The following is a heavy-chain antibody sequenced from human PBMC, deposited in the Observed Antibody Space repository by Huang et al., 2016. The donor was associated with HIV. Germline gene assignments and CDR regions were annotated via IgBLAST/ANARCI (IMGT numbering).Heavy chain of an antibody. CDR1: GYTFTSYG. D-gene: IGHD3-22*01. CDR2: ISAYSGDT. Sequence: QIQLMQSGLELKQPGASVKVSCKASGYTFTSYGITWVRQAPGQGPEWMGRISAYSGDTEYAQKFQGRVTLTTDTSTNIAYMELRSLRSDDTAKYYCARDPKYHSIGYYRQRRGIDIWGQGTMVIVSS. V-gene: IGHV1-18*01. CDR3: ARDPKYHSIGYYRQRRGIDI. J-gene: IGHJ3*02.